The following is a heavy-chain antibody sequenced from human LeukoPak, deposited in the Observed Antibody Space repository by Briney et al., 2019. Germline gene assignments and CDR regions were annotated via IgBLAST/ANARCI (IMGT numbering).Heavy chain of an antibody. CDR2: IIPIFGTA. CDR1: GGTFSSYA. CDR3: ARGGSSITIFGVVRSNWFDP. Sequence: GASVKVSRKASGGTFSSYAISWVRQAPGQGLEWMGGIIPIFGTANYAQKFQGRVTITADESTSTAYMELSSLRSEDTAVYYCARGGSSITIFGVVRSNWFDPWGQGTLVTVSS. D-gene: IGHD3-3*01. J-gene: IGHJ5*02. V-gene: IGHV1-69*13.